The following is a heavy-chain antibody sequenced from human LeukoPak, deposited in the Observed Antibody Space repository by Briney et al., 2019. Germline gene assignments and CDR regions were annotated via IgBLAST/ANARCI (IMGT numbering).Heavy chain of an antibody. D-gene: IGHD6-13*01. CDR3: ARYAAAEDYYYGMDV. Sequence: HGESLKISCKGSGYSFTSYWIGWVRQMPGKGLEWMGIIYPGDSDTRYSPSFQGQVTISADKSISTAYLQWSSLKASDTAMYYCARYAAAEDYYYGMDVWGQGTTVTVSS. V-gene: IGHV5-51*01. CDR2: IYPGDSDT. J-gene: IGHJ6*02. CDR1: GYSFTSYW.